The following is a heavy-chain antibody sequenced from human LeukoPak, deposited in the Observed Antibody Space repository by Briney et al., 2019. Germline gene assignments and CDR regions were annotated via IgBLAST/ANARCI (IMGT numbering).Heavy chain of an antibody. V-gene: IGHV1-2*02. J-gene: IGHJ4*02. Sequence: ASVKVSCKASGYTFTGFYMHWVRQAPGQGLEWVGWINPHSGGTNYAQKFQGRVSMTRDTPISTAYMELSRLKSDDTAVYYCATERGIVGASVGFDYWGQGTLVTVSS. CDR1: GYTFTGFY. D-gene: IGHD1-26*01. CDR2: INPHSGGT. CDR3: ATERGIVGASVGFDY.